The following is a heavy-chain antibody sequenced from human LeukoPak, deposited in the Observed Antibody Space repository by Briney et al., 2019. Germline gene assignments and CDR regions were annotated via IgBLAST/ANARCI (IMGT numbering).Heavy chain of an antibody. Sequence: PGGSLRLSCAASGFTFSSYEMNWVRQAPGKGLEWVSYISSSGSTKYYADSVKGRFTISRGNAKNSLYLQMNSLRAEDTAVYYCARDERIAVAGTGYWGQGTLVTVSS. V-gene: IGHV3-48*03. CDR3: ARDERIAVAGTGY. CDR1: GFTFSSYE. CDR2: ISSSGSTK. J-gene: IGHJ4*02. D-gene: IGHD6-19*01.